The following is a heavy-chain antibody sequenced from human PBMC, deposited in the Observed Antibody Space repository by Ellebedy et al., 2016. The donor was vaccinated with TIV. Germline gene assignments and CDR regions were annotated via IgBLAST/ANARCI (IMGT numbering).Heavy chain of an antibody. CDR1: GGSFSGYY. V-gene: IGHV4-34*01. CDR3: ATRGHYGDYVEPRDY. J-gene: IGHJ4*02. Sequence: MPSETLSLTCAVYGGSFSGYYWSRIRQPPGKGLEWIGEINHSGSTNYNPSLKSRVTISVDTSKNQFSLKLSSVTAADTAVYYCATRGHYGDYVEPRDYWGQGTLVTVSS. D-gene: IGHD4-17*01. CDR2: INHSGST.